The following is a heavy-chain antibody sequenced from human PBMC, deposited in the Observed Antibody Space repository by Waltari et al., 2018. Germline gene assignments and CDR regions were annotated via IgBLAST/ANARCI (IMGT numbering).Heavy chain of an antibody. J-gene: IGHJ4*02. CDR3: TRDANVGAPPPIGY. D-gene: IGHD3-16*01. V-gene: IGHV4-39*07. CDR1: GGSISDTSYF. Sequence: GLVKPSETLFLTCNVSGGSISDTSYFWGWVRQPPGKGLEWIGSISRRESALYKSPLTSRATISFDNAKNQLYLKLTSLTAADTATYYCTRDANVGAPPPIGYWGQGALVTVS. CDR2: ISRRESA.